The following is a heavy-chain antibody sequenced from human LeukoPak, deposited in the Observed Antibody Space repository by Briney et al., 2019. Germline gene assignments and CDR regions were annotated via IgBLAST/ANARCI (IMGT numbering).Heavy chain of an antibody. V-gene: IGHV3-7*01. Sequence: GGSLRLSCEASAFTISSYWMSWVRQPPGKGLEWVANIKEDGSEINYVDSVKGRFTISRDNAKNSLFLQMNSLRVEDTAVYYCARDRGYSSFDYWGQGTLVTVSS. D-gene: IGHD4-23*01. CDR3: ARDRGYSSFDY. CDR1: AFTISSYW. CDR2: IKEDGSEI. J-gene: IGHJ4*02.